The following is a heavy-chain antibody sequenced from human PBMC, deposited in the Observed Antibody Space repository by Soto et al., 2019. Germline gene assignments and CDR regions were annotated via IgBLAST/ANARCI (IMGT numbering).Heavy chain of an antibody. CDR2: IYYSGST. CDR1: GGSISSYY. CDR3: ARVAEYYDSSGYYDWFDP. V-gene: IGHV4-59*01. D-gene: IGHD3-22*01. J-gene: IGHJ5*02. Sequence: ASETLSLTCTVSGGSISSYYWSWIRQPPGKGLEWIGYIYYSGSTNYNPSLKSRVTISVDTSKNQFSLKPSSVTAADTAVYYCARVAEYYDSSGYYDWFDPWGQGTLVTVSS.